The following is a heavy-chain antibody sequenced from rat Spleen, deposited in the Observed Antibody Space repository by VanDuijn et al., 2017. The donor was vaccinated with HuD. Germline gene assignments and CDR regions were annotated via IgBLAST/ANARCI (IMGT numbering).Heavy chain of an antibody. CDR3: TTRGIAGISGDNWYAY. J-gene: IGHJ3*01. CDR2: INKDSSII. V-gene: IGHV4-2*01. D-gene: IGHD1-2*01. CDR1: GFNFNDYW. Sequence: EVKLVESGGGLVQPGRSLKLSCAASGFNFNDYWMGWVRQAPGKGLEWIGEINKDSSIINYTPSLKDKFTISRDNAQNTLYLQMNKLGSEVTAMYCCTTRGIAGISGDNWYAYGGQGTLVTVSS.